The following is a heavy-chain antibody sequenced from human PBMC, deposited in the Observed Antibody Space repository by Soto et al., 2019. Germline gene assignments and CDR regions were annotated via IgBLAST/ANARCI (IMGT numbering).Heavy chain of an antibody. CDR2: ISAYNGNT. V-gene: IGHV1-18*01. J-gene: IGHJ3*02. D-gene: IGHD3-22*01. CDR1: GYTFTSYG. CDR3: ARVVHYYDSSGYSPSDAFDI. Sequence: GASVNVSCKASGYTFTSYGISWVRQAPGQGLEWMGWISAYNGNTNYAQKLQGRVTMTTDTSTSTAYMELRSLRSDDTAVYYCARVVHYYDSSGYSPSDAFDIWGQGTMVTVSS.